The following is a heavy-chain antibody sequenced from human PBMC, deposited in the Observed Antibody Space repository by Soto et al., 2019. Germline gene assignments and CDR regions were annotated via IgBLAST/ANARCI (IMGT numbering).Heavy chain of an antibody. Sequence: EVQLLESGGGLVQPGGSLRLSCAASGFTFSSYAMSWVRQAPGKGLEWVSAISGSGGSTYYADSVKGRFTFSRDNSKNTLYLQMNSLRAEDTAVYYCARSGVWFGSNWFDPWGQGTLVTVSS. J-gene: IGHJ5*02. CDR3: ARSGVWFGSNWFDP. V-gene: IGHV3-23*01. CDR1: GFTFSSYA. D-gene: IGHD3-10*01. CDR2: ISGSGGST.